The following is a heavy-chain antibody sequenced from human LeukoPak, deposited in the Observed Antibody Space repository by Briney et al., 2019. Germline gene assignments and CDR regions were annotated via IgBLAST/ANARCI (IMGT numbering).Heavy chain of an antibody. CDR3: AMTYSASWYGGY. J-gene: IGHJ4*02. CDR2: IFPDDSDT. V-gene: IGHV5-51*01. CDR1: GYSFTDYW. D-gene: IGHD6-13*01. Sequence: HGESLKISCKGSGYSFTDYWIGWVRQMPGKGLEWMGVIFPDDSDTSYSPSFQGQVTISADKSITTAYLRWSSLKASDTAMYYCAMTYSASWYGGYWGQGTLVTVSS.